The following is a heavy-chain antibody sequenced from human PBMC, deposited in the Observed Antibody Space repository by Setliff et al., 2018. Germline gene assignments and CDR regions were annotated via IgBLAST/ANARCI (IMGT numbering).Heavy chain of an antibody. D-gene: IGHD3-22*01. CDR1: GASVGSSQYY. J-gene: IGHJ4*02. CDR3: ARGSFPYDNSGFDY. V-gene: IGHV4-39*07. CDR2: IHGAGST. Sequence: PSETLSLTCTVSGASVGSSQYYWGWIRHLPGKGLEWIGTIHGAGSTYYNPSLVSRISMSADTSKSQFSLKLSSVTAADTAVYYCARGSFPYDNSGFDYWGQGTLVTVSS.